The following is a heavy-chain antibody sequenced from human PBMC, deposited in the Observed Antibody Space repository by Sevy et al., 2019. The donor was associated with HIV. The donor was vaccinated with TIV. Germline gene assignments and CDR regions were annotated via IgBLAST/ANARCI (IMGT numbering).Heavy chain of an antibody. CDR1: GFTFNTHA. CDR2: ISGPGLST. D-gene: IGHD3-22*01. CDR3: AKALNPALESIIEVVLRTLKGFDV. Sequence: GGSLRLSCAASGFTFNTHAMAWVRQAPGMGLEWVSVISGPGLSTYYADSVKGRFTISRDNSKNTLYLQMNSLRANDTATYYCAKALNPALESIIEVVLRTLKGFDVWGQWTMVTVSS. V-gene: IGHV3-23*01. J-gene: IGHJ3*01.